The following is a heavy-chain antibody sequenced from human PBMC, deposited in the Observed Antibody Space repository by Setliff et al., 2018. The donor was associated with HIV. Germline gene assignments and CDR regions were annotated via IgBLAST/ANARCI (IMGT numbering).Heavy chain of an antibody. V-gene: IGHV1-46*01. CDR2: INPSGGST. D-gene: IGHD6-19*01. Sequence: AASVKVSCKASGYTFTSYYMHWVRQAPGQGLEWMGIINPSGGSTSYAQKFQGRVTMTRDTSTSTVYMELSSLRSEDTAAYYCARVIAVAGHFDYWGQGTLVTVSS. CDR1: GYTFTSYY. CDR3: ARVIAVAGHFDY. J-gene: IGHJ4*02.